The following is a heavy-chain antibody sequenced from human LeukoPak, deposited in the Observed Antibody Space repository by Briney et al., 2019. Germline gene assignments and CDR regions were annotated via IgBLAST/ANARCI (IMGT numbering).Heavy chain of an antibody. Sequence: SETLSLTCTVSGGSISSSSYYWGWIRQPPGKGLEWIGSIYYSGSTYYNPSLKSRVTISVDTSKNQFSLKLSSVTAADTAVYYCARHPRYCSGGSCYFDYWGQGTLVTVSS. D-gene: IGHD2-15*01. CDR2: IYYSGST. CDR1: GGSISSSSYY. CDR3: ARHPRYCSGGSCYFDY. V-gene: IGHV4-39*01. J-gene: IGHJ4*02.